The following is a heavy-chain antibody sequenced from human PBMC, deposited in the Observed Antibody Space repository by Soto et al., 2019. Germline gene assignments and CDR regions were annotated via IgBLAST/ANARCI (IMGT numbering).Heavy chain of an antibody. CDR3: ARHPQYIVATGGWFDP. J-gene: IGHJ5*02. V-gene: IGHV4-39*01. CDR1: GGSISSSSYY. D-gene: IGHD5-12*01. CDR2: IYYSGST. Sequence: NPSETLSLTCTVSGGSISSSSYYWGWIRQPPGKGLEWIGSIYYSGSTYYNPSLKSRVTISVDTSKNQFSLKLSSVTAADTAVYYCARHPQYIVATGGWFDPWGQGTLVTVSS.